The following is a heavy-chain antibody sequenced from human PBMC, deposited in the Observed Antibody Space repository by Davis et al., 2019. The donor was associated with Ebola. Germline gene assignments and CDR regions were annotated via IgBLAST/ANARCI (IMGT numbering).Heavy chain of an antibody. CDR3: ARDSGGFGESDY. Sequence: GESLNISCAASGFTFSSYSMNWVRQAPGKGLEWVSYISRSSRTIYYADSVKGRFIISRDNAKNSLYLQMNSLRAEDTAVYYCARDSGGFGESDYWGQGTLVTVSS. CDR1: GFTFSSYS. CDR2: ISRSSRTI. D-gene: IGHD3-10*01. J-gene: IGHJ4*02. V-gene: IGHV3-48*04.